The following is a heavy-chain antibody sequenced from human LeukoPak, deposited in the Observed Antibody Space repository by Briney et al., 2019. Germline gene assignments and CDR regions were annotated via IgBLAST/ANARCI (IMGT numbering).Heavy chain of an antibody. J-gene: IGHJ4*02. CDR1: GFSLNTGVG. CDR2: IFWNDDK. D-gene: IGHD3-3*01. V-gene: IGHV2-5*01. CDR3: AHTSDSEWSPTFDY. Sequence: ESGPTLVKPTQTLTLTCTFSGFSLNTGVGVGWIRQPPGKALEWLGIIFWNDDKRYSPSVKSRLTFTKDTSKNQVILTMTNMDPLDTATYFCAHTSDSEWSPTFDYWGQGTLVTVSS.